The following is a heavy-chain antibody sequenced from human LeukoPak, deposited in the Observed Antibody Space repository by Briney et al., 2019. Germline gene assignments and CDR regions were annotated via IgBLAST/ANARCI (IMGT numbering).Heavy chain of an antibody. D-gene: IGHD3-9*01. Sequence: EASVNVSCKASGYTFNNYGISWVRQAPGQGLEWMGWISAYNGNTNYAQKLQGRVTMTTDTSTSTAYMELRSLRSDDTAVYYCARDHLRYFDWLNDYWGQGTLVTVSS. V-gene: IGHV1-18*01. J-gene: IGHJ4*02. CDR3: ARDHLRYFDWLNDY. CDR2: ISAYNGNT. CDR1: GYTFNNYG.